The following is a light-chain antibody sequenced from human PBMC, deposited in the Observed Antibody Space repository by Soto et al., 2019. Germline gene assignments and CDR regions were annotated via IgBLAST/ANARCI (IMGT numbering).Light chain of an antibody. CDR2: GAS. J-gene: IGKJ5*01. Sequence: EIVLTQSPGTLSLSPGERATLSCRSSQSLTSDYLAWYQQKPGQTPRLLIYGASDRATDIPDRFSGSGSGTDFSLTISRLEPEDFAVYYCQQYGSSPITFGQGTRLEIK. CDR3: QQYGSSPIT. CDR1: QSLTSDY. V-gene: IGKV3-20*01.